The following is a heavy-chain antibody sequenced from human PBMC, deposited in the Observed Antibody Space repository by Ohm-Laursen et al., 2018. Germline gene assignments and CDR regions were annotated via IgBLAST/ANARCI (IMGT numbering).Heavy chain of an antibody. J-gene: IGHJ6*02. V-gene: IGHV3-48*04. Sequence: SLRLSCSASGFTFSSYSMNWVRQAPGKGLEWVSYISSSSSTIYYADSVKGRFTISRDNAKNTLYLQMNSLRAEDTAVYYCTRGATLDVWGQGTTVTVSS. CDR3: TRGATLDV. CDR1: GFTFSSYS. D-gene: IGHD5-12*01. CDR2: ISSSSSTI.